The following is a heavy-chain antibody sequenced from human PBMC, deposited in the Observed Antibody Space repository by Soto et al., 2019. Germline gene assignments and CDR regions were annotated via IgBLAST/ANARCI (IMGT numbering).Heavy chain of an antibody. CDR3: ARGGPNGSHFDY. CDR2: IWYDGSDK. D-gene: IGHD1-1*01. J-gene: IGHJ4*02. CDR1: GFTFRNYG. Sequence: VQLVESGGGVVQPGKSVRLSCAASGFTFRNYGVHWVRQAPGKGLEWVAVIWYDGSDKYYVDSVKGRFTISRDNSKNTLYLRMNSLRAEDTAVYYCARGGPNGSHFDYWGQGTLVTVSS. V-gene: IGHV3-33*01.